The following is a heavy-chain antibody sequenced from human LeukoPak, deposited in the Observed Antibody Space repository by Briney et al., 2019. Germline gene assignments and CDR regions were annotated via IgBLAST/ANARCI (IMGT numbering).Heavy chain of an antibody. D-gene: IGHD6-13*01. Sequence: GGSLRLSCAASGFSFSSYWMHWVRQAPGKGLVWVSHINSDRRTTSYADYVKGRFTISRDNAKDTLYLQMNSLRAEDTAVYYCARGTSSRPDDWGQGTLVTVSS. CDR2: INSDRRTT. CDR3: ARGTSSRPDD. J-gene: IGHJ4*02. CDR1: GFSFSSYW. V-gene: IGHV3-74*01.